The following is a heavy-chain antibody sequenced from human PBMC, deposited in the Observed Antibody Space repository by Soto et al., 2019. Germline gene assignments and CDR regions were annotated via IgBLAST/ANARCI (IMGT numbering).Heavy chain of an antibody. CDR2: MSPNSGKT. D-gene: IGHD2-2*01. J-gene: IGHJ6*03. V-gene: IGHV1-8*01. CDR1: GYSFTSYD. CDR3: ARTHILAVPVATMHYYYYMDV. Sequence: QVQVVQSGAEVKKPGASVKVSCKASGYSFTSYDINWVRQAPGQGLEWMGWMSPNSGKTGYAQKFQGRVSMTRNISASTADMELSSLRSEDTAGYYCARTHILAVPVATMHYYYYMDVWGKGTTVIVSS.